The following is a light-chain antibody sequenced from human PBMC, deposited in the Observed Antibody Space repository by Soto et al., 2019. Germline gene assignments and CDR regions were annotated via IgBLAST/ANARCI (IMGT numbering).Light chain of an antibody. CDR3: SSYTSSSTDV. CDR2: DVN. V-gene: IGLV2-14*01. J-gene: IGLJ1*01. CDR1: SSDVGYYNY. Sequence: QSALTQPASVSGSPGQSIAISCTGTSSDVGYYNYVSWYQQHPGKAPNVMIYDVNNRPSGVPDRFSGSKSGNTASLTISGRQAEDEADYYCSSYTSSSTDVFGTGTKLTVL.